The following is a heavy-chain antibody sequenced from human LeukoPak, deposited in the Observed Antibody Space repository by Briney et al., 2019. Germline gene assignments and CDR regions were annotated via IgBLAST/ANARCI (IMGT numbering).Heavy chain of an antibody. V-gene: IGHV3-11*03. CDR2: ISGSSSYT. Sequence: GGSLRLSCAASGFTFSDYYMSWIRQAPGKVLEGVSYISGSSSYTNYADSVKGRFTLSRDNAKNSLYLQMNSLRAEDTAVYYCARRYSSSWYDYWGQGTLVTVSS. D-gene: IGHD6-13*01. J-gene: IGHJ4*02. CDR3: ARRYSSSWYDY. CDR1: GFTFSDYY.